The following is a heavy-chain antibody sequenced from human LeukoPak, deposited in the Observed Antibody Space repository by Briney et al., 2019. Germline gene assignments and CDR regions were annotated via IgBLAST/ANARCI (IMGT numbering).Heavy chain of an antibody. J-gene: IGHJ3*02. CDR1: GFTFSSYA. V-gene: IGHV3-30-3*01. CDR2: ISYDGSNK. Sequence: GGSLRLSCAASGFTFSSYAMHWVRQAPGKGLEWVAVISYDGSNKYYADSVKGRFTISRDNSKNTLYLQMNSLRAEDTAVYYCARPLRYFDWPNDAFDIWGQGTMVTVSS. D-gene: IGHD3-9*01. CDR3: ARPLRYFDWPNDAFDI.